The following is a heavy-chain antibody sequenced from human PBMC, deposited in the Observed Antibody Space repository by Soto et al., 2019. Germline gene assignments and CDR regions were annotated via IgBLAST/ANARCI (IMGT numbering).Heavy chain of an antibody. CDR1: GFTVSSYY. CDR3: EIDLSRGSNQH. D-gene: IGHD5-12*01. J-gene: IGHJ1*01. V-gene: IGHV3-53*01. Sequence: GGSLRLSCEASGFTVSSYYMSWVRQAPGKGLEWVSVIYTGGSTSYADSVKGRFTISRDNSKNTVYLQMNSLRAEDTAVYYCEIDLSRGSNQHWGQGILGTVSP. CDR2: IYTGGST.